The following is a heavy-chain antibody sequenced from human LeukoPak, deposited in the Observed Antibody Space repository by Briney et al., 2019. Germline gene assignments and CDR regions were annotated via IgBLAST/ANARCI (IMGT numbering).Heavy chain of an antibody. CDR3: AKDAFGYSYSP. D-gene: IGHD5-18*01. CDR1: GFTFSSYA. CDR2: ISGSGGST. J-gene: IGHJ5*02. V-gene: IGHV3-23*01. Sequence: GGSLRLSCAASGFTFSSYAMSWVRQAPGKGLEWVSPISGSGGSTYYADFVKGRFTISRDNSKNTLYLQMNSLRAEDTAVYYCAKDAFGYSYSPWGQGTLVTVSS.